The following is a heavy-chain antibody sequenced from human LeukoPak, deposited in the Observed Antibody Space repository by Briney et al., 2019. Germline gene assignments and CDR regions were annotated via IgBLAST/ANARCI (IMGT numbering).Heavy chain of an antibody. J-gene: IGHJ4*02. CDR2: ISYDGSNK. Sequence: PGGSLRLSCAASGFTFSSYAMHWVRQAPGKGLEWVAVISYDGSNKYYADSVKGRFTISRDNSKNTLYLQMNSLRAEDTAVYYCAKATVTTPPESFDYWGQGTLVTVSS. CDR3: AKATVTTPPESFDY. D-gene: IGHD4-11*01. CDR1: GFTFSSYA. V-gene: IGHV3-30-3*01.